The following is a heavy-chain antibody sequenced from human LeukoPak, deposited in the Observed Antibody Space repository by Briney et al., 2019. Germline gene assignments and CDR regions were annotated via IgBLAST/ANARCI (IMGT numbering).Heavy chain of an antibody. CDR2: ISPDGSDN. CDR1: GFTFSSYG. CDR3: AKDKYGSSSSLAFDI. D-gene: IGHD6-13*01. J-gene: IGHJ3*02. Sequence: SGGSLRLSCVASGFTFSSYGMHWVRQAPGKGLEWVALISPDGSDNYYGDSVKGRFTISRDNSKNTLYLQMNSLRAEDTAVYYCAKDKYGSSSSLAFDIWGQGTMVTVSS. V-gene: IGHV3-30*18.